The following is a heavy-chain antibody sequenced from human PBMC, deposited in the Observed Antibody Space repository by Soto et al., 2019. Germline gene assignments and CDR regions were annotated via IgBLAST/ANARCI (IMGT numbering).Heavy chain of an antibody. Sequence: EVQLSESGGDLVQPGGSRRLSCAVTGFIFRTNGVSWVRQAPGKGLEWVSSFFDGGDDAYYADSVKGRFTISRDNSKNTLYLQMNSLTLEDTALYYCTGHGGNSNLGQGTLVTVSS. CDR3: TGHGGNSN. D-gene: IGHD1-26*01. CDR2: FFDGGDDA. V-gene: IGHV3-23*01. CDR1: GFIFRTNG. J-gene: IGHJ4*02.